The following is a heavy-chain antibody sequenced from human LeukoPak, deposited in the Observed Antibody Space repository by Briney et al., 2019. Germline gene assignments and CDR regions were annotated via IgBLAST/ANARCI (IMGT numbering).Heavy chain of an antibody. CDR2: ISSSSSYI. CDR1: GCTFSSYS. Sequence: PGGSLRLACAASGCTFSSYSMNWVRQAPGEGLEWGSSISSSSSYIYYADSVKGRFTISRDNAKNSLYLQMNSLRAEDTAVYYCARIGRWRWLQLSGYYYYMDVWGKGTTVTVSS. J-gene: IGHJ6*03. CDR3: ARIGRWRWLQLSGYYYYMDV. V-gene: IGHV3-21*04. D-gene: IGHD5-24*01.